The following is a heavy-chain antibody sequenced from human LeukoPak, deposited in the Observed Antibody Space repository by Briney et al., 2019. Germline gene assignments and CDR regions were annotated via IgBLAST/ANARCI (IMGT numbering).Heavy chain of an antibody. J-gene: IGHJ4*02. CDR1: GGSFSGYY. Sequence: SETLSLTCAVYGGSFSGYYWSWIRQPPGKWLEWIGEINHSGSTNYNPSLKSRVTISVDTSKNQFSLKLSSVTAADTAVYYCARGLLATAAADYWGQGTLVTVSS. D-gene: IGHD6-13*01. V-gene: IGHV4-34*01. CDR3: ARGLLATAAADY. CDR2: INHSGST.